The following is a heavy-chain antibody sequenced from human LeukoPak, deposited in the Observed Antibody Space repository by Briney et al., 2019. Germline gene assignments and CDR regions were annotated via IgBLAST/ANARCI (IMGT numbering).Heavy chain of an antibody. V-gene: IGHV1-2*02. Sequence: GASVKVSCKASGYTFTGYYMHWVRQAPGQGLEWMGWINPNSGGTNYAQKFQGRVTMARDTSISTAYMELSRLRSDDTAVYYCARPQDYYYDSSGYYFNAGLDYWGQATLVTVSS. D-gene: IGHD3-22*01. CDR2: INPNSGGT. CDR3: ARPQDYYYDSSGYYFNAGLDY. CDR1: GYTFTGYY. J-gene: IGHJ4*02.